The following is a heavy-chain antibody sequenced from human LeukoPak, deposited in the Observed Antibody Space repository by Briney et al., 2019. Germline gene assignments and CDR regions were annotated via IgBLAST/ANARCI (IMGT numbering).Heavy chain of an antibody. V-gene: IGHV4-30-4*01. D-gene: IGHD3-10*01. J-gene: IGHJ6*02. CDR3: ARVLLWFGELLGSGMDV. Sequence: SETLSLTCTVSGGSISSGDYYWSWIRQPPGKGLEWIGYIYYSGSTYYNPSLKSRVTISVDTSKNQFSLKLSSVTAADTAVYYCARVLLWFGELLGSGMDVWGQGTTVTVSS. CDR1: GGSISSGDYY. CDR2: IYYSGST.